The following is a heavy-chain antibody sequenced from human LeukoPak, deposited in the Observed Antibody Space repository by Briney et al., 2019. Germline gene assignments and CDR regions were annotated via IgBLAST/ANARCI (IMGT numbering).Heavy chain of an antibody. Sequence: GASVKVSCKASGYTFTTYYMHCVRQAPGQGLEWMGIINPTGGSTYYAQKFLGRVTMTRDTSTSTVYMDLRSLRSEDTAVYYCARGTHIDSSGYYAGHFDYWGQGTLVTVSS. CDR1: GYTFTTYY. J-gene: IGHJ4*02. V-gene: IGHV1-46*01. CDR2: INPTGGST. D-gene: IGHD3-22*01. CDR3: ARGTHIDSSGYYAGHFDY.